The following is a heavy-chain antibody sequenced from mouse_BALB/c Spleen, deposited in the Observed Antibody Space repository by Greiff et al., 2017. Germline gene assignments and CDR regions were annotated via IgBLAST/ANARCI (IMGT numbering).Heavy chain of an antibody. J-gene: IGHJ1*01. CDR3: AKKRVYYYGSSYWYFDV. D-gene: IGHD1-1*01. CDR2: IWRGGST. V-gene: IGHV2-5-1*01. CDR1: GFSLTSYG. Sequence: QVQLQQSGPSLVQPSQSLSITCTVSGFSLTSYGVHWVRQSPGKGLEWLGVIWRGGSTDYNAAFMSRLSITKDNSKSQVFFKMNSLQADDTAIYYCAKKRVYYYGSSYWYFDVWGAGTTVTVSS.